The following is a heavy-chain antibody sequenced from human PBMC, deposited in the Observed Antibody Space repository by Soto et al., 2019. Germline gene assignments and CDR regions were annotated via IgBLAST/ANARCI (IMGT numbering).Heavy chain of an antibody. D-gene: IGHD3-3*01. V-gene: IGHV3-23*01. CDR2: ISGSGGRT. J-gene: IGHJ6*02. Sequence: PVGSLRLSCAVSGFTFSRYAMSWVRQAPGKGLEWVSAISGSGGRTYYADSVKGRFTISRDNAKNTLYLQMNSLRAEDTAVYYCARDRYSYYDFWSGSLPYYYFGMDVWGQGTTVTVSS. CDR3: ARDRYSYYDFWSGSLPYYYFGMDV. CDR1: GFTFSRYA.